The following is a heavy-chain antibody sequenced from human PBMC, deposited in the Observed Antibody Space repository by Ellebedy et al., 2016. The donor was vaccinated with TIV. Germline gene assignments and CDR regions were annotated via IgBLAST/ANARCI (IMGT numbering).Heavy chain of an antibody. V-gene: IGHV3-7*01. CDR1: GFMFNSNW. D-gene: IGHD3-16*01. CDR2: MNADGSEI. Sequence: GGSLRLXXAASGFMFNSNWMSWVRQIPGKGLEWVANMNADGSEIYYGDSVKGRFTISRDNAKHSVYLQMNSLRVEDTAVYYCNKGDYMDVWGKGTTVNVS. CDR3: NKGDYMDV. J-gene: IGHJ6*03.